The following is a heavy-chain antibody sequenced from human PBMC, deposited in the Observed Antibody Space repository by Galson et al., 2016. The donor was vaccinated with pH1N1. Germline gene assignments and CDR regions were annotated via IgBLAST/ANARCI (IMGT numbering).Heavy chain of an antibody. Sequence: SVKVSCKASRGTFSNYVINWVRQAPGQGLEWMGGIIPLFGTGYNARNFQGRFTITADKSTSTTYMELNSLTSEDTALYFCASDGGRAGAFDIWGPGTMVTVSS. CDR1: RGTFSNYV. CDR3: ASDGGRAGAFDI. D-gene: IGHD6-25*01. CDR2: IIPLFGTG. V-gene: IGHV1-69*06. J-gene: IGHJ3*02.